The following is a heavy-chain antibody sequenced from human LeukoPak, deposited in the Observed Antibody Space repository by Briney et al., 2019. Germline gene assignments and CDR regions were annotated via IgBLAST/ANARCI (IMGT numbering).Heavy chain of an antibody. J-gene: IGHJ6*03. CDR3: ATTLSGWSPPQTSYYSYYMDV. V-gene: IGHV3-48*03. D-gene: IGHD6-19*01. CDR1: GFTFSLNE. CDR2: INGPASNI. Sequence: QPGGSLRLSCAASGFTFSLNEMNWVRQAPGKGLEWVSYINGPASNIFYADSVKGRFTISRDNAKNSLYLQMNSLRVEDTAVYYCATTLSGWSPPQTSYYSYYMDVWGKGTTVTISS.